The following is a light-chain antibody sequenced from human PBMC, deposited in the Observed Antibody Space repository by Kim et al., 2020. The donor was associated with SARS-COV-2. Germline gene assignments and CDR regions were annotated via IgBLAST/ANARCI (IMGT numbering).Light chain of an antibody. CDR3: ATWDDSLHGPV. CDR2: DTN. CDR1: TSNIANNY. J-gene: IGLJ3*02. Sequence: GQRATLSCSRATSNIANNYVFADQHVPGTAPKLLIYDTNPRPSGVQDRFSGSKSGTSTSLAISGLRSEDEADYYCATWDDSLHGPVFGGGTQLTVL. V-gene: IGLV1-47*01.